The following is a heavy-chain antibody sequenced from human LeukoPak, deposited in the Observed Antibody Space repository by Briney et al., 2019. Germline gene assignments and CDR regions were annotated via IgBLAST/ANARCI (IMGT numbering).Heavy chain of an antibody. J-gene: IGHJ3*02. CDR3: ARGRYCSATICSGGDAFDI. CDR1: GGSISNYY. V-gene: IGHV4-4*07. Sequence: LETLSLTCSVSGGSISNYYWSWIRQPAGKGLEWIGRIYTSASTNYNPSLKSRVTLSVDASKNQFSLRLSSLTAADTAVYYCARGRYCSATICSGGDAFDIWGQGTVVTVSS. CDR2: IYTSAST. D-gene: IGHD5-24*01.